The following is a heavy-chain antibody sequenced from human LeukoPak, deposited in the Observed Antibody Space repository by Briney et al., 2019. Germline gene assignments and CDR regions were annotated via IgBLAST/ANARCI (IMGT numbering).Heavy chain of an antibody. CDR3: ARETNYYDSSGYPFDY. CDR2: IYTSGST. D-gene: IGHD3-22*01. J-gene: IGHJ4*02. Sequence: SETLSLTCTVSGGSISSYYWSWIRQPAGKGLEWIGRIYTSGSTNYNPSLKSRVTMSVDTSKNQFSLKLSSVTAADTAVYYCARETNYYDSSGYPFDYWGQGTLVTVSS. CDR1: GGSISSYY. V-gene: IGHV4-4*07.